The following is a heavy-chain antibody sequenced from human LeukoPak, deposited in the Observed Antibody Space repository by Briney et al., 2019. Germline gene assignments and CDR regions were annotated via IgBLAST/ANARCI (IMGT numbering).Heavy chain of an antibody. CDR3: AKESASSGGPGNWFDP. D-gene: IGHD6-19*01. CDR1: GFTFSSYA. J-gene: IGHJ5*02. CDR2: ISGSGDNT. Sequence: PGGSLRLSCAASGFTFSSYAMSWVRQVPGKGLEWVSVISGSGDNTYYADSVKGRFTISRDNSKNTLYLQMNSLRAEDTAVYYCAKESASSGGPGNWFDPWGQGTLVTVSS. V-gene: IGHV3-23*01.